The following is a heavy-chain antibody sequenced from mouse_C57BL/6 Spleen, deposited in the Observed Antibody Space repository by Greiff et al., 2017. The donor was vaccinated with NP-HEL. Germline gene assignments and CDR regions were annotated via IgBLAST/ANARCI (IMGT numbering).Heavy chain of an antibody. D-gene: IGHD4-1*01. CDR3: ARQTTGRAMDY. CDR1: GFTFSDYG. J-gene: IGHJ4*01. CDR2: ISNLAYSI. Sequence: EVKLVESGGGLVQPGGSLKLSCAASGFTFSDYGMAWVRQAPRKGPEWVAFISNLAYSIYYADTVTGRFTISRENAKNTLYLEMSSLMSEDTAMYCCARQTTGRAMDYWGQGTSVTVSS. V-gene: IGHV5-15*01.